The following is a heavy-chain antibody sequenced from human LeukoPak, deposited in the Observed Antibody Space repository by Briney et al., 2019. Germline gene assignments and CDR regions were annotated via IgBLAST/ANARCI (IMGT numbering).Heavy chain of an antibody. CDR3: ARYGSGSYYGGLFDY. CDR2: IYYSGST. Sequence: PSETLSLTCTVSGGSISGYYWSWIRQPPGKGLEWIGYIYYSGSTNYNPSLKSRVTISVDTSKNQFSLKLSSVTAADTAVYYCARYGSGSYYGGLFDYWGQGTLVTVSS. V-gene: IGHV4-59*01. CDR1: GGSISGYY. D-gene: IGHD3-10*01. J-gene: IGHJ4*02.